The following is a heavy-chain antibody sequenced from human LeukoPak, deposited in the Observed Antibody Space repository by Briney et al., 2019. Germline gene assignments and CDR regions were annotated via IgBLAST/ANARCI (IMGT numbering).Heavy chain of an antibody. CDR3: KSGGAAPGSFDY. Sequence: PGGSLRLSCAASGFTFDDYAMHWVRQAPGKGLEWVSGISWNSGSIGYADSVKGRFTISRDNAKNSLYLQLNSLRVDDTAVYYCKSGGAAPGSFDYWGQGTLVTVSP. V-gene: IGHV3-9*01. D-gene: IGHD1-1*01. CDR2: ISWNSGSI. CDR1: GFTFDDYA. J-gene: IGHJ4*02.